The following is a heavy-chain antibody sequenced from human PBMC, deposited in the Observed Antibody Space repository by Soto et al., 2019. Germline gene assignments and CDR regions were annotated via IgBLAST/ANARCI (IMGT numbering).Heavy chain of an antibody. V-gene: IGHV3-23*01. CDR2: IRSDGGQT. D-gene: IGHD3-9*01. CDR3: ARDVGLDSDDFFAY. CDR1: GFTFTSYG. J-gene: IGHJ4*02. Sequence: SLRLSCTASGFTFTSYGMGWVRQAPGKGLQWVSTIRSDGGQTHYTDSVKGRFSISRDNSKNTVYLQMDSLRAEDTAMYFCARDVGLDSDDFFAYWGQGTQVTVSS.